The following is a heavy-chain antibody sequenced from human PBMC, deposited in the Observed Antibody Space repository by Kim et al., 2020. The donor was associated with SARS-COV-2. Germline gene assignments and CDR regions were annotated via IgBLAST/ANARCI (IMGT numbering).Heavy chain of an antibody. J-gene: IGHJ5*01. CDR1: GFTLSSYW. CDR3: AKLWYSGSWFDS. D-gene: IGHD6-13*01. Sequence: GGSLRLSCAASGFTLSSYWMHWVCQAPGKGLVWVSRINGDGTTTTYADSVKGRFTISRDNAKNTMYLQMNSLRAEDTALYYCAKLWYSGSWFDSWGQGTLVTVSS. V-gene: IGHV3-74*01. CDR2: INGDGTTT.